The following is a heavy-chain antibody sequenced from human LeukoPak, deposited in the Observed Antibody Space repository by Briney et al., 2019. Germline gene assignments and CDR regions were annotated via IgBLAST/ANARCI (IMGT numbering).Heavy chain of an antibody. Sequence: GGSLRLSCAASRFTFSSYAMSWVRQAPGKGLEWVSAISGSGGSTYYADSVRGRFTISRDNSKNTLYMQMNSLRAEDTAVYHCAKEVLVGANLDYWGQGTLVTVSS. CDR2: ISGSGGST. V-gene: IGHV3-23*01. CDR3: AKEVLVGANLDY. J-gene: IGHJ4*02. D-gene: IGHD1-26*01. CDR1: RFTFSSYA.